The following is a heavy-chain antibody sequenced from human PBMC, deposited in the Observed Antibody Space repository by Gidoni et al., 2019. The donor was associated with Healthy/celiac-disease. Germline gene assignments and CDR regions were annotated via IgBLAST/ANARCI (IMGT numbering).Heavy chain of an antibody. V-gene: IGHV3-23*01. D-gene: IGHD1-20*01. J-gene: IGHJ4*02. CDR2: ISGSGGST. CDR3: AKGDPIMRHTQDYFDY. CDR1: GLPFSSYA. Sequence: EVQLLESGGGLVQPGGSLRLSCAASGLPFSSYAMSWVRQAPGKGLEWVSAISGSGGSTYDADSVKGRFTISRDNSKNTLYLQMNSLRAEDTAVYYCAKGDPIMRHTQDYFDYWGQGTLVTVSS.